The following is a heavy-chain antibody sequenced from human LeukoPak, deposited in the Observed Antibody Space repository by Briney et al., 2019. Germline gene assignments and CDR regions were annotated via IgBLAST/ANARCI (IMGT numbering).Heavy chain of an antibody. CDR1: GGSISGYC. CDR3: GRFSVVGASIDY. CDR2: MYYSGGT. Sequence: SETLSLTCSVSGGSISGYCWSWIRQPPGKGLEWIGYMYYSGGTNYNPSLKSRVTISVDTSKNQFSLKLSSVTAADTAVYYCGRFSVVGASIDYWGQGTLVTVSS. J-gene: IGHJ4*02. V-gene: IGHV4-59*01. D-gene: IGHD2-15*01.